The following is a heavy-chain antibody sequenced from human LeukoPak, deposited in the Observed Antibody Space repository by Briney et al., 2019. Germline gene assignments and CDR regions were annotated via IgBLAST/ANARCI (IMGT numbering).Heavy chain of an antibody. D-gene: IGHD6-13*01. J-gene: IGHJ4*02. Sequence: AGGSLRLSCAASGFTFSDYAMSWVRQAPGEGPEWVSGISGSGGSTYYADSVKGRFTISRDNSKNTLYLQMNSLRAEDTAVYYCAKASANSWYSGHLFDYWGQGTLVTVSS. V-gene: IGHV3-23*01. CDR2: ISGSGGST. CDR1: GFTFSDYA. CDR3: AKASANSWYSGHLFDY.